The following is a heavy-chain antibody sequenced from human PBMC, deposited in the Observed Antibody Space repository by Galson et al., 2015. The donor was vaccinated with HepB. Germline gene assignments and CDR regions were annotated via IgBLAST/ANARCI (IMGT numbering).Heavy chain of an antibody. Sequence: SVKVSCKASGYTFTSYAMNWVRQAPGQGLEWMGWINTNTGNPTYAQGFTGRFVFSLDTSVSTAYLQISSLKAEDTAVYYCASGATTSYYYYGMDVWGQGTTVTVSS. D-gene: IGHD1-26*01. J-gene: IGHJ6*02. CDR2: INTNTGNP. CDR1: GYTFTSYA. V-gene: IGHV7-4-1*02. CDR3: ASGATTSYYYYGMDV.